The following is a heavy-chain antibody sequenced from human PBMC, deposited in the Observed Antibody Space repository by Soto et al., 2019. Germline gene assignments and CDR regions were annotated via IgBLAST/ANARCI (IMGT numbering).Heavy chain of an antibody. J-gene: IGHJ4*02. Sequence: GGSLRLSCAASGFTFSSYAMHWVRQAPGKGLEWVAVISYDGSNKYYADSVKGRFTISRDNSKNTLYLQMNSLRAEDTAVYYCARKEDCSGGSCHYYFDYWGQGTLVTVSS. CDR2: ISYDGSNK. V-gene: IGHV3-30-3*01. D-gene: IGHD2-15*01. CDR1: GFTFSSYA. CDR3: ARKEDCSGGSCHYYFDY.